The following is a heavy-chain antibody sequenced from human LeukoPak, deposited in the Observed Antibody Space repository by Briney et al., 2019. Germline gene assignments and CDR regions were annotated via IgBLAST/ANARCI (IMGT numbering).Heavy chain of an antibody. D-gene: IGHD3-22*01. J-gene: IGHJ4*02. Sequence: SETLSLTCSVSVYSISSDYYWGWIRQPPGKGLEWIGTVYHTGSTYYHPSLRGRLTISLDTSKNHFSLNLRSVTAADTAVYYCARAWAYYHDNSGSYAFDYRGQGTLVTVSS. CDR2: VYHTGST. CDR1: VYSISSDYY. CDR3: ARAWAYYHDNSGSYAFDY. V-gene: IGHV4-38-2*01.